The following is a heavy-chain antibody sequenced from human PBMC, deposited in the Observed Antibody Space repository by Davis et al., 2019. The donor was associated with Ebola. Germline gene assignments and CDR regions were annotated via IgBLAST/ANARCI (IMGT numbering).Heavy chain of an antibody. J-gene: IGHJ6*02. D-gene: IGHD6-13*01. V-gene: IGHV3-11*01. CDR2: ISSSGSTI. Sequence: PGGSLRLSCAASAFTFSDYYMSWIRQAPGKGLEWVSYISSSGSTIYYADSVKGRFTISRDNAKNSLYLQMNSLRAEDTAVYYCARALRYSSSYYYSYYYGMDVWGQGTTVTVSS. CDR1: AFTFSDYY. CDR3: ARALRYSSSYYYSYYYGMDV.